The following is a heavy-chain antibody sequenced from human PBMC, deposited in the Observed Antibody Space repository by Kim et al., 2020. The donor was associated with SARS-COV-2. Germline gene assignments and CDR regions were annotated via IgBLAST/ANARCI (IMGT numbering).Heavy chain of an antibody. Sequence: SETLSLTCTVSGGSISSSSYYWGWIRQPPGKGLEWIGSIYYSGSTYYNPSLKSRVTISVDTSKNQFSLKLRSVTAADTAVYYCSTTTMIVVVGDAFDIWG. CDR1: GGSISSSSYY. CDR3: STTTMIVVVGDAFDI. V-gene: IGHV4-39*01. D-gene: IGHD3-22*01. CDR2: IYYSGST. J-gene: IGHJ3*02.